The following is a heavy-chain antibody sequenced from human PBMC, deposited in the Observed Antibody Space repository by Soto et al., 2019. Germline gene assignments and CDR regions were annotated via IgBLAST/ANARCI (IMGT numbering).Heavy chain of an antibody. J-gene: IGHJ4*02. V-gene: IGHV3-7*03. CDR3: ARLRGDYTAYDF. Sequence: GGSLRLSCEGSGFTFSRYWMSWVRQAPGKGLEWVASIKQDGSERYYVDSVKGRFTVSRDNAKNSLSLQMDSLTAEDTAVYYCARLRGDYTAYDFWGQGTLVTVS. CDR2: IKQDGSER. D-gene: IGHD4-17*01. CDR1: GFTFSRYW.